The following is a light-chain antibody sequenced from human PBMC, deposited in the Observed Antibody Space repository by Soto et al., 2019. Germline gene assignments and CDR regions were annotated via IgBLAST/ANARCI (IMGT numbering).Light chain of an antibody. V-gene: IGLV1-40*01. Sequence: QSVLTEPPSVSGAPGQRVTISCTGSSSNIGAGYDVHWYQQLPGTAPKLLIYDNSNRPSGVPDRFSGSKSGTSASLAITGLQAEDEADDYGQSYDRSLRRVFGGGTKLTVL. CDR1: SSNIGAGYD. CDR3: QSYDRSLRRV. CDR2: DNS. J-gene: IGLJ2*01.